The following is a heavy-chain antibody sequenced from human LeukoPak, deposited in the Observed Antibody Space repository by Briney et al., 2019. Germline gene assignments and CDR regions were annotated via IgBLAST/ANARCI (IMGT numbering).Heavy chain of an antibody. CDR3: AREYSYYDILTTYGYFDY. D-gene: IGHD3-9*01. CDR2: IYYSGST. Sequence: SETLSLTCTVSGGSISSGDYYWSWIRQPPGKGLEWIGYIYYSGSTYYNPSLKSRVTISVDTSKNQFSLKLSSVTAADTAVYYCAREYSYYDILTTYGYFDYWGQGTLVTVSS. V-gene: IGHV4-30-4*01. CDR1: GGSISSGDYY. J-gene: IGHJ4*02.